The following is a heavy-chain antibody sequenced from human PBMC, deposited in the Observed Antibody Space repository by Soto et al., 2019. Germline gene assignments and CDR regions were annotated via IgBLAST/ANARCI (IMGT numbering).Heavy chain of an antibody. Sequence: QVQLQESGPGLVKPSQTLSLTCTVSGGSISSGGYYWSWIRQHPGKGLEWIGYIYYSGSTYYNPFLTSRVNLSVDPSKNQFSLKLRSVTAADTAVYYCARGWAVGDYGAFDIWGQGTMVTVSS. J-gene: IGHJ3*02. CDR2: IYYSGST. CDR1: GGSISSGGYY. V-gene: IGHV4-31*03. CDR3: ARGWAVGDYGAFDI. D-gene: IGHD4-17*01.